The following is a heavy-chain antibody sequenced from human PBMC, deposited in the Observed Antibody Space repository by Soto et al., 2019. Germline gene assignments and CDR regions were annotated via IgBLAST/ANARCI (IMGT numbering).Heavy chain of an antibody. J-gene: IGHJ4*02. CDR3: ARESEDLTSNFDY. Sequence: SETLSLTCTVSGGSISGSSYYWGWIRQPPGKGLEWIGSIYYSGSTYYNPSLKSRVTISVDTSKNQFSLKLSSVTAEDTAVYYCARESEDLTSNFDYWGQGTLVTVSS. CDR1: GGSISGSSYY. V-gene: IGHV4-39*02. CDR2: IYYSGST.